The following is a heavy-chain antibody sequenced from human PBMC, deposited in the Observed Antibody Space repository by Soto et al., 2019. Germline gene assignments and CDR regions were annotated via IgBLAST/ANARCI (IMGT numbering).Heavy chain of an antibody. Sequence: PGGSLRLSYAASGFKFSSYSMNWVRQAPGKGLEWVSYISSSSSTTYYADSVKGRFTISRDNSKNTLYLQMNSLRAEDTAVYYCAKNPGYYYDSTGYHFDYWGQGTLVTVSS. J-gene: IGHJ4*02. CDR3: AKNPGYYYDSTGYHFDY. CDR2: ISSSSSTT. CDR1: GFKFSSYS. V-gene: IGHV3-48*01. D-gene: IGHD3-22*01.